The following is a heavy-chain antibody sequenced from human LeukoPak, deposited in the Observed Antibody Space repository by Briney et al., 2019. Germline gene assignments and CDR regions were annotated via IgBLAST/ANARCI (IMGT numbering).Heavy chain of an antibody. CDR2: IYYSGST. CDR1: GGSISSSY. Sequence: SETLSLTCTVPGGSISSSYWSSIRQPPGKGLEWIGYIYYSGSTNYNPSLKSRVTISVDTSKNQFSLKLSSVTAADTAVYYCAIVTYDCVWGSYRYGSFDYWGQGTLVTVSS. D-gene: IGHD3-16*02. J-gene: IGHJ4*02. CDR3: AIVTYDCVWGSYRYGSFDY. V-gene: IGHV4-59*01.